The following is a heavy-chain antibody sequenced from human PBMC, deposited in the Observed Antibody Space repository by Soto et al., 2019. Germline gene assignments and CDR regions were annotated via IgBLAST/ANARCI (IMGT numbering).Heavy chain of an antibody. CDR1: GGTFSSYA. J-gene: IGHJ6*02. V-gene: IGHV1-69*01. D-gene: IGHD6-19*01. CDR2: IIPIFGTA. CDR3: ARDDVRTATIVVAGSRYYYDYGMDV. Sequence: QVQLVQSGAEVKKPGSSVKVSCKASGGTFSSYAISWVRQAPGQGLEWMGGIIPIFGTANYAQKFQGRVTISAHESTSTAYMELLSLRSEDTAVYYCARDDVRTATIVVAGSRYYYDYGMDVWGQGTTVTVSS.